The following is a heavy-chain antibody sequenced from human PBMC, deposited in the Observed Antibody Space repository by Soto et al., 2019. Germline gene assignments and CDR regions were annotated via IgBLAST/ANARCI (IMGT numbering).Heavy chain of an antibody. CDR1: GGTFSSYA. CDR3: ARVPPLVEGWFDP. J-gene: IGHJ5*02. CDR2: IIPIFGTA. Sequence: SVKVSCKASGGTFSSYAISWVRQAPGQGLEWMGGIIPIFGTANYAQKFQGRVTITADESTSTAYMELSSLRSEDTAVYYCARVPPLVEGWFDPWGQGTLVTVSS. V-gene: IGHV1-69*13. D-gene: IGHD2-15*01.